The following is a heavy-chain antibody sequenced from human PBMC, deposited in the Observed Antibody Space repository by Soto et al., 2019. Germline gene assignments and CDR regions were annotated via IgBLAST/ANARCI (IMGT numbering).Heavy chain of an antibody. CDR2: IIPTFGTA. CDR3: ASERSAQYFDY. D-gene: IGHD1-26*01. Sequence: GASVKVSCKASGGTFSCHTIAWVRQAPGQGLEWMGGIIPTFGTATNAPKFQGRVAISADASSNTAYMELSSLTPEDTAVYYCASERSAQYFDYWGQGTMVTVSS. V-gene: IGHV1-69*13. J-gene: IGHJ4*02. CDR1: GGTFSCHT.